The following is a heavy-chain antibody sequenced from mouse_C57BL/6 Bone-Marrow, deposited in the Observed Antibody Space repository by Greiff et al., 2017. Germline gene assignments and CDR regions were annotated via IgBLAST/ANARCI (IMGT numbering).Heavy chain of an antibody. CDR3: ARGGYDAWFAY. Sequence: QVQLQQSGPELVKPGASVKLSCKASGYTFTSYDINWVKQRPGQGLEWIGWIYPSDGSTKYNGKFKGKATLTADKSSSTAYMQLSSLTSEDSAVYFCARGGYDAWFAYWGQGTLVTVSA. CDR2: IYPSDGST. V-gene: IGHV1-85*01. D-gene: IGHD2-2*01. J-gene: IGHJ3*01. CDR1: GYTFTSYD.